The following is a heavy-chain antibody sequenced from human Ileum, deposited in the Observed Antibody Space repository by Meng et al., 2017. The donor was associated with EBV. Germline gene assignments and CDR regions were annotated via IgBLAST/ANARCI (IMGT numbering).Heavy chain of an antibody. J-gene: IGHJ5*02. CDR2: IDHSGST. CDR3: ARYGRCSGNSFYCFDP. D-gene: IGHD4-23*01. Sequence: QGQVHQCGQGWCKPSGTLSHTWACYGGSFNNYSWTWIRQPPGKGLEWIGEIDHSGSTKYNPSLKGRVTISLDTSNNQFSLKLNSVTAADTALYYCARYGRCSGNSFYCFDPWGQGSLVTVSS. CDR1: GGSFNNYS. V-gene: IGHV4-34*01.